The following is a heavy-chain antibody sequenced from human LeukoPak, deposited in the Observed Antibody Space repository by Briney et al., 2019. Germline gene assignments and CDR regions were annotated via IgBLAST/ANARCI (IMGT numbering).Heavy chain of an antibody. CDR3: ARIQGYGDYPDY. Sequence: SETLSLTCTVSGGSISNYYWSWIRQPPGKGLEWIGYIYYSGSTNYNPSHKSRVTISVDTSKNQFSLKLSSVTAADTAVYYCARIQGYGDYPDYWGQGTLVTVSS. CDR2: IYYSGST. CDR1: GGSISNYY. J-gene: IGHJ4*02. V-gene: IGHV4-59*01. D-gene: IGHD4-17*01.